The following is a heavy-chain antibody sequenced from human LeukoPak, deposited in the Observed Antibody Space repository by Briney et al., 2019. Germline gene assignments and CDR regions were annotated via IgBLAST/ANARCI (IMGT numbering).Heavy chain of an antibody. J-gene: IGHJ4*02. CDR1: GYTFTSYD. CDR3: TSTRVDTAMVTDY. V-gene: IGHV1-8*01. Sequence: ASVKVSRKASGYTFTSYDINWVRQATGQGVEWMGWMNPNSGNTGYAQKFQGRVTMTRNTSISTAYMELSSLRSEDTAVYYCTSTRVDTAMVTDYWGQGTLVTVSS. CDR2: MNPNSGNT. D-gene: IGHD5-18*01.